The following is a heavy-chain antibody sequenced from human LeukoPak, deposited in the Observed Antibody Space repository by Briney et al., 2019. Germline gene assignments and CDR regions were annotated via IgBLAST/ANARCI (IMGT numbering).Heavy chain of an antibody. CDR2: ISSSSSTI. D-gene: IGHD3-22*01. V-gene: IGHV3-48*04. J-gene: IGHJ4*02. Sequence: GGSLRLSCAASGFTFSNAWMSWVRQAPGKGLEWVSYISSSSSTIYYADSVKGRFTISRDNAKNSLYLQMNSLRAEDTAVYYCAVTYYDSSRLSWGQGTLVTVSS. CDR1: GFTFSNAW. CDR3: AVTYYDSSRLS.